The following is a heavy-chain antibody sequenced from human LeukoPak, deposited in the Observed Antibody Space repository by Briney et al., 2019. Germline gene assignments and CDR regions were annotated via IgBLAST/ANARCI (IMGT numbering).Heavy chain of an antibody. J-gene: IGHJ4*02. CDR3: ARHLYYYDSSGFPRDDY. V-gene: IGHV1-18*01. D-gene: IGHD3-22*01. CDR2: ISAYNGNT. Sequence: ASVKVSCKASGYTITSYGISWLRQAPGQGLEWMGWISAYNGNTNYAQKLQGRVTMTTDTSTSTAYMELRSLRSDDTAVYYCARHLYYYDSSGFPRDDYWGQGTLVTVSS. CDR1: GYTITSYG.